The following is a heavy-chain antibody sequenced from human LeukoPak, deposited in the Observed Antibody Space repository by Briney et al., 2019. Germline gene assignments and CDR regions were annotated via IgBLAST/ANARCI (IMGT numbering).Heavy chain of an antibody. D-gene: IGHD6-13*01. CDR3: ARRAAAGKGPNYYYGMDV. CDR1: GGSISSYY. Sequence: PSETLSLTCTVSGGSISSYYWSWIRQPPGKGLEWIGYIYYSGSTNYNPSLKSRVTISVDTSKNQFSLKLSSVTAADTAVYYCARRAAAGKGPNYYYGMDVWGQGTTVTVSS. J-gene: IGHJ6*02. CDR2: IYYSGST. V-gene: IGHV4-59*12.